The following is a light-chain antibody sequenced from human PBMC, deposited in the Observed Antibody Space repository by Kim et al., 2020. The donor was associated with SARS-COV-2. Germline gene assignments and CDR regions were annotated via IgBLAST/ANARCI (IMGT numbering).Light chain of an antibody. V-gene: IGLV3-21*04. CDR3: QVWDSDSDHWV. Sequence: SYELTQPPSVSVAPGKAARITCGGNNIGSNSVHWCQQKPGQAPELVIYSDSDRPSGIPERFSGSNSANTATLTISRVEAGDEADYYCQVWDSDSDHWVFGGGTKLTVL. CDR1: NIGSNS. CDR2: SDS. J-gene: IGLJ3*02.